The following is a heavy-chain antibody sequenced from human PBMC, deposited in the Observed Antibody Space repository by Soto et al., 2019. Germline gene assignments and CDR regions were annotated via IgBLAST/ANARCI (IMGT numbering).Heavy chain of an antibody. CDR3: AKDAGGSSYFDY. V-gene: IGHV3-30*18. CDR2: ISYDGSNE. CDR1: GFTFSSYG. Sequence: QVQLVESGGGVVQPGRSLRLSCAASGFTFSSYGMHWVRQAPGEGLEWVAVISYDGSNEYYADSVKGRFTISRDNSKNTLYLQMNSLRAEDTAVYYCAKDAGGSSYFDYWGQGTLVTVSS. D-gene: IGHD1-26*01. J-gene: IGHJ4*02.